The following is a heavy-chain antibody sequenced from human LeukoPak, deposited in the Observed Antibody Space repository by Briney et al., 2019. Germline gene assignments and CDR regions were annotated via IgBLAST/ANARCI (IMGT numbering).Heavy chain of an antibody. CDR2: ISGSGGST. D-gene: IGHD5-18*01. CDR1: GFTFSSYA. Sequence: GGSLTLSCAASGFTFSSYAMSWVRQSPGKGLEWASAISGSGGSTYYADSVKGRFTISRDNSKNTLYLQMNSLRAEDTAVYYCAKAVGYSYDLDAFDIWGQGTMVTVSS. V-gene: IGHV3-23*01. J-gene: IGHJ3*02. CDR3: AKAVGYSYDLDAFDI.